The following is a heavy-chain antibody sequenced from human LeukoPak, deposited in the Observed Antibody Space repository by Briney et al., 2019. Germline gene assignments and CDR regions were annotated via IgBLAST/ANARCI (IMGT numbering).Heavy chain of an antibody. CDR1: GFTVSTNC. J-gene: IGHJ4*02. D-gene: IGHD4/OR15-4a*01. Sequence: GGSLRLSCTVSGFTVSTNCMSWVRQAPGKGLEWVSFIYSDNTRYSDSVKGRFTISRDNSKNTLYLQMNSLRAEDTAVYYCARRAGAYSHPYDYWGQGTLVTVSS. V-gene: IGHV3-53*01. CDR3: ARRAGAYSHPYDY. CDR2: IYSDNT.